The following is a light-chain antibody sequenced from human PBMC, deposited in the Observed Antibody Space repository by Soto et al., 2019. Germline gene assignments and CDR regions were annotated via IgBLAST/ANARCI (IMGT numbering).Light chain of an antibody. CDR2: GAS. CDR3: QQYDSSPFT. CDR1: QSLSSSQ. V-gene: IGKV3-20*01. J-gene: IGKJ3*01. Sequence: EIVLTQSPGTLSLSPGERATLFCRASQSLSSSQLAWYQQKPGQAPRLLIYGASSRATGIPDRFSGSGSGTDFPLTISLLEPEGFALYYCQQYDSSPFTFGPGTKVEIK.